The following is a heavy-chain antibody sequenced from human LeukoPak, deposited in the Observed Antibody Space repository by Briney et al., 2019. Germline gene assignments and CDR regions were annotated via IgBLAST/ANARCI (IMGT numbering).Heavy chain of an antibody. Sequence: PGGSLSLSCAASGFTVSSNYMSWVRQAPGKGLEWVSVIYISGTTYYADSVKGRFTISRDNSKNTLYLQMSSLRAEDTAVYYCASTYSSSWYTGLDYWGQGTLVTVSS. V-gene: IGHV3-53*01. CDR3: ASTYSSSWYTGLDY. CDR2: IYISGTT. J-gene: IGHJ4*02. D-gene: IGHD6-13*01. CDR1: GFTVSSNY.